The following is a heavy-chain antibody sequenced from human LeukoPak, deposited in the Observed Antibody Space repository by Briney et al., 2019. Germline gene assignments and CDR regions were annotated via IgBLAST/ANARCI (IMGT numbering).Heavy chain of an antibody. CDR2: IRYDGSNK. D-gene: IGHD3-22*01. V-gene: IGHV3-30*02. CDR1: GFTFSSYG. Sequence: GGSLRLSCAASGFTFSSYGMHWVRQAPVKGLEWVAFIRYDGSNKYYADSVKGRLTISRDNSKNTLYLQMNSLRAEDTAVYYCAKGGGYLLEPLYYFDYWGQGTLVTVSS. J-gene: IGHJ4*02. CDR3: AKGGGYLLEPLYYFDY.